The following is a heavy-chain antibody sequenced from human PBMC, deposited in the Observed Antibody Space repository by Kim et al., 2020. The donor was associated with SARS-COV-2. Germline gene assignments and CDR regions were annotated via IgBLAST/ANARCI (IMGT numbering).Heavy chain of an antibody. V-gene: IGHV3-33*01. Sequence: GGSLRLSCAASGFTFSSYGMHWVRQAPGKGLEWVAVIWYDGSNKYYADSVKGRFTISRDNSKNTLYLQMNSLRAEDTAVYYCARDQGRWIAVAAAPGGYYGMDVWGQGTTVTVSS. J-gene: IGHJ6*02. CDR1: GFTFSSYG. CDR2: IWYDGSNK. CDR3: ARDQGRWIAVAAAPGGYYGMDV. D-gene: IGHD6-19*01.